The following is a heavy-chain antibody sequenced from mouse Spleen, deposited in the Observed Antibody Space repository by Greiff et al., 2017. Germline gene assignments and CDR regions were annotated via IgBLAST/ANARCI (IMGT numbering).Heavy chain of an antibody. D-gene: IGHD1-2*01. V-gene: IGHV1-50*01. CDR3: ARGGRRLRWYFDV. Sequence: QVQLQQSGAELVKPGASVKLSCKASGYTFTSYWMQWVKQRPGQGLEWIGEIDPSDSYTNYNQKFKGKATLTVDTSSSTAYMQLSSLTSEDSAVYYCARGGRRLRWYFDVWGAGTTVTVSS. CDR2: IDPSDSYT. CDR1: GYTFTSYW. J-gene: IGHJ1*01.